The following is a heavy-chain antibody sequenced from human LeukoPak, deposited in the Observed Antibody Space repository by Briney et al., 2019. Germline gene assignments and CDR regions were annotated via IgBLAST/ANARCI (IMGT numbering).Heavy chain of an antibody. V-gene: IGHV1-2*06. CDR1: GYTFTGYY. CDR2: INPNRGGT. J-gene: IGHJ4*02. CDR3: ARVVLPYSSGFTLGY. Sequence: ASVKVSCKASGYTFTGYYMHWVRQAPGQGLEWVGRINPNRGGTNYAQKFQGRVTMTRDTSIITAYMELSRLRSDDTAVYYCARVVLPYSSGFTLGYWGQGTLVTVSS. D-gene: IGHD6-19*01.